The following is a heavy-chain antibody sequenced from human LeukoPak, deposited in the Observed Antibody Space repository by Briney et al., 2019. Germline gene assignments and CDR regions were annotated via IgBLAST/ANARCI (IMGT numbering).Heavy chain of an antibody. Sequence: GGSLRLSCAASGFTFSSHLMHWVRQAPGKGPEWVAVIWYDGSNIYYADSVKGRFTISRDNSKNTLFLQMNSLRAEDTAVYYCARGYDKPDYWGQGTLVTVSS. CDR1: GFTFSSHL. V-gene: IGHV3-33*08. D-gene: IGHD3-3*01. J-gene: IGHJ4*01. CDR3: ARGYDKPDY. CDR2: IWYDGSNI.